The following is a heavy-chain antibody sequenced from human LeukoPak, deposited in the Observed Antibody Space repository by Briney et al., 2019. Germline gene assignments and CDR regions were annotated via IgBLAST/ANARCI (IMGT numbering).Heavy chain of an antibody. CDR1: GYTFTGYY. J-gene: IGHJ5*02. Sequence: ASVKVSCKASGYTFTGYYMHWVRQAPGQGLEWMGWINPNSGGTNYAQKFQGRVTMTRDTSISTAYMELSRLRSDDTAVYYCATSAITMVRGVAGQNWFDPWGQGTLVTVSS. CDR3: ATSAITMVRGVAGQNWFDP. V-gene: IGHV1-2*02. CDR2: INPNSGGT. D-gene: IGHD3-10*01.